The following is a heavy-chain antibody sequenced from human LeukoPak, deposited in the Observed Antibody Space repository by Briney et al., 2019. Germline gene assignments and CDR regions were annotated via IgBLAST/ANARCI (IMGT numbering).Heavy chain of an antibody. J-gene: IGHJ6*02. V-gene: IGHV4-34*01. D-gene: IGHD6-13*01. CDR2: INHSAST. CDR1: GGSFSGYY. Sequence: PSETLSLTCAVYGGSFSGYYWSWIRQPPGKGLECIGEINHSASTNYNPSLKSRVTISVDTSKNQFSLKLSSVTAADTAVYYCARRVEQQLVERFVGHYYYGMDVWGQGTTVTVSS. CDR3: ARRVEQQLVERFVGHYYYGMDV.